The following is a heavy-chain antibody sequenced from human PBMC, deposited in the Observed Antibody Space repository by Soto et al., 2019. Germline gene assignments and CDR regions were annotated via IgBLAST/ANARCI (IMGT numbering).Heavy chain of an antibody. CDR2: ISSSGSTI. J-gene: IGHJ6*03. D-gene: IGHD2-2*01. CDR3: ARDGIGQYQLPAYYYYYMDV. Sequence: GGSLRLSCAASGFTFSDYYMSWIRQAPGKGLEWVSYISSSGSTIYYADSVKGRFTISRDNTKNSLYLQMNSLRAEDTAVYYCARDGIGQYQLPAYYYYYMDVWGKGTTVTVSS. V-gene: IGHV3-11*01. CDR1: GFTFSDYY.